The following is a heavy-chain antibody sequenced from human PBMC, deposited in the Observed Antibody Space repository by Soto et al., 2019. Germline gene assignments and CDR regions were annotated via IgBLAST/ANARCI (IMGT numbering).Heavy chain of an antibody. J-gene: IGHJ3*02. CDR2: IVVGSGNT. CDR1: GFTFTSSA. Sequence: SVKVSCKASGFTFTSSAMQWVRQARGQRLEWIGWIVVGSGNTNYAQKFQERVTITRDMSTSTAYMELSSLRSGDTAVYYCAADHDSSGYYAFDIWGQGTMVTVSS. D-gene: IGHD3-22*01. V-gene: IGHV1-58*02. CDR3: AADHDSSGYYAFDI.